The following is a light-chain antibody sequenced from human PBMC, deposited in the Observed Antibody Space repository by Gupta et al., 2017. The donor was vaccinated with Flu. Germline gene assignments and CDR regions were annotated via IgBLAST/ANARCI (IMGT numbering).Light chain of an antibody. Sequence: SSVLTQPPSVSVFPGQTATITCSGNKLGDKYASWYQQKAGQPPILILYHDAKRPSGIPERFSGSNSGNTATLTVSETQVVDEADCYCQAWDSGVVVFGGGTKLTVL. V-gene: IGLV3-1*01. CDR1: KLGDKY. CDR2: HDA. CDR3: QAWDSGVVV. J-gene: IGLJ2*01.